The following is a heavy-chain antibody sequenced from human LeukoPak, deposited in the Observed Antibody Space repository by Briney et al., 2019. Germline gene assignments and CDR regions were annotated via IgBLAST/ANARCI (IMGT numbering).Heavy chain of an antibody. CDR1: GYTFTNYG. CDR2: INAGNGNT. V-gene: IGHV1-3*01. Sequence: ASVKVPCKTSGYTFTNYGMHWVRQAPRQSPEWMAWINAGNGNTKSSQKFQDRVTVTRDTSASTAYMELNSLSSEDTAVYYCARVPLYDASGHYYPHWGQGTLVTVSS. CDR3: ARVPLYDASGHYYPH. J-gene: IGHJ1*01. D-gene: IGHD3-22*01.